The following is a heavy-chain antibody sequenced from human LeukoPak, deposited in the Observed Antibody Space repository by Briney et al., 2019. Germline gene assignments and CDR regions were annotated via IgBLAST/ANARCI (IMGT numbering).Heavy chain of an antibody. J-gene: IGHJ3*01. CDR1: GYTFTDYF. V-gene: IGHV1-2*02. CDR2: INPNSGGT. CDR3: ARGRLGSGSQYDAFDL. Sequence: ASVKVSCKASGYTFTDYFMHWVRQAPGQGLEWMGWINPNSGGTHYAQKFQGRVTMTRDTSISTAYMELSRLRSDDTAVYYCARGRLGSGSQYDAFDLWGQGTMVTVSS. D-gene: IGHD3-10*01.